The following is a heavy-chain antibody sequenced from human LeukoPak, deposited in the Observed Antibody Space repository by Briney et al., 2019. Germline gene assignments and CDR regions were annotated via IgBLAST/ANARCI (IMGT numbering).Heavy chain of an antibody. J-gene: IGHJ3*02. V-gene: IGHV3-66*01. CDR3: ARDPSGAAFDI. CDR2: IYSGGST. D-gene: IGHD3-10*01. Sequence: GGSLRLSCAASGFTVSSNYMSWVRLAPGKGLEWVSIIYSGGSTYYADSVKGRFTISRDNSKNMLYLQMNSLRAEDTAVYYCARDPSGAAFDIWGQGTMVTVSS. CDR1: GFTVSSNY.